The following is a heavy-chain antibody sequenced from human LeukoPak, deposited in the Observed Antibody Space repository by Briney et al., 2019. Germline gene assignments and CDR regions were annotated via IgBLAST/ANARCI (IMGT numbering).Heavy chain of an antibody. CDR2: IDWDDDK. Sequence: SGPTLLHPTQTLTLTCTFSGFSLPTNAMCVSWIRQPPGKALEWLSRIDWDDDKYYNTSLTTRLTISKDASKNQVVLTMTNMDPVDTATYYCARIRAISGFSYIDFWGRGTLVTVSS. D-gene: IGHD3-22*01. V-gene: IGHV2-70*11. CDR3: ARIRAISGFSYIDF. CDR1: GFSLPTNAMC. J-gene: IGHJ4*02.